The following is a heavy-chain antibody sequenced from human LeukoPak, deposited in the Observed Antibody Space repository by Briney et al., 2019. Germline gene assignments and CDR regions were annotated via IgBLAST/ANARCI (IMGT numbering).Heavy chain of an antibody. CDR2: ISGSGKT. Sequence: GGSLRLSCAASGFTFSSYAMSWVRQAPGKGLEWVSSISGSGKTYYADSVKGRFTIPRDNSKNTLYVQMNSLRAEDTAVYYCAKVGSVSYYFDYWGQGTLVTVSS. D-gene: IGHD3-10*01. V-gene: IGHV3-23*01. J-gene: IGHJ4*02. CDR1: GFTFSSYA. CDR3: AKVGSVSYYFDY.